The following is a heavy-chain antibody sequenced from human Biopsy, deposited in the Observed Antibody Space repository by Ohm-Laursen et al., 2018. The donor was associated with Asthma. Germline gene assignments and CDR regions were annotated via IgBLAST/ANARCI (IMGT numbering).Heavy chain of an antibody. CDR1: GFAVSGDY. CDR3: ARGDSSNWSHYYFDY. Sequence: SLRLSCAASGFAVSGDYMFWVRQAPGKGLEWVSVIYSGGTSHTADSVRGRFTISRDYPKNTLYLQMHSLRAEDTAVYYCARGDSSNWSHYYFDYWGQGTLVTVSS. J-gene: IGHJ4*02. CDR2: IYSGGTS. D-gene: IGHD3-22*01. V-gene: IGHV3-53*01.